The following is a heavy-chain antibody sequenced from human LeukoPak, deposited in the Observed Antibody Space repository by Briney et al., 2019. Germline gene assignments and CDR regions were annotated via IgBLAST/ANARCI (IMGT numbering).Heavy chain of an antibody. V-gene: IGHV4-34*01. CDR1: GESFGGYY. CDR3: ARDRDISGGYFQH. Sequence: SETLSLTCAVYGESFGGYYWSWIRQPPGKGLEWIGEINHSGTTNYNPSLKSRVTVSLDTSKNQFSLKLSSVTAADTAVYYCARDRDISGGYFQHWGQGTLVTVSS. CDR2: INHSGTT. D-gene: IGHD3-22*01. J-gene: IGHJ1*01.